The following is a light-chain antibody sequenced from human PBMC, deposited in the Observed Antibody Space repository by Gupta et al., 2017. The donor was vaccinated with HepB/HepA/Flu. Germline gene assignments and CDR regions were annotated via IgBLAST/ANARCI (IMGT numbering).Light chain of an antibody. CDR3: QQSYSTPKT. CDR2: AAS. Sequence: DIQMTQSPSSLSASVGDRVTITCRASQSISSYLNWYQQKPGKAPKLLIYAASRLQSGVPSRFSGSGSGTDCTLTISRLQPEDFATDYGQQSYSTPKTFGGGTKVEIK. J-gene: IGKJ4*01. V-gene: IGKV1-39*01. CDR1: QSISSY.